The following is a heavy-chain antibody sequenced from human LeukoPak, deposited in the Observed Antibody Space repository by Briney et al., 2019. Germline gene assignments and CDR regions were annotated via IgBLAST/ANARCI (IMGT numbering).Heavy chain of an antibody. CDR2: INPNSGGT. CDR1: GYTFTGYY. V-gene: IGHV1-2*02. D-gene: IGHD1-26*01. CDR3: ARVVVGAFVYMDV. J-gene: IGHJ6*03. Sequence: GASVKVSCKASGYTFTGYYMHWVRQAPGQGLEWMGWINPNSGGTNYAQKFQGRVTMTRDMSTSTVYMELSSLRSEDTAVYYCARVVVGAFVYMDVWGKGTTVTVSS.